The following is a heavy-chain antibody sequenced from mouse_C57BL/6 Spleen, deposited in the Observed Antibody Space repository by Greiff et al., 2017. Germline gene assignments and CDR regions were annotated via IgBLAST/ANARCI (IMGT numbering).Heavy chain of an antibody. J-gene: IGHJ4*01. D-gene: IGHD2-4*01. CDR3: ARRDYDFGSAMDY. CDR2: IDPSDSYT. V-gene: IGHV1-50*01. Sequence: QVQLQQPGAELVKPGASVKLSCKASGYTFTSYWMQWVKQRPGPGLEWIGEIDPSDSYTNYNQKFKGKATLTVDPSSSTAYMQLSSLPSEDSAVYYCARRDYDFGSAMDYWGQGTSVTVSS. CDR1: GYTFTSYW.